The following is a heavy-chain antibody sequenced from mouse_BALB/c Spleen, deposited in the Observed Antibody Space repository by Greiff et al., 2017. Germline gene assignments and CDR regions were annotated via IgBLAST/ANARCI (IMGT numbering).Heavy chain of an antibody. CDR1: GYTFSSYW. CDR2: ILPGSGST. J-gene: IGHJ1*01. Sequence: QVQLKESGAELMKPGASVKISCKATGYTFSSYWIEWVKQRPGHGLEWIGEILPGSGSTNYNEKFKGKATFTADTSSNTAYMQLSSLTSEDSAVYYCARSTYYGNWYFDVWGAGTTVTVSS. V-gene: IGHV1-9*01. CDR3: ARSTYYGNWYFDV. D-gene: IGHD2-10*01.